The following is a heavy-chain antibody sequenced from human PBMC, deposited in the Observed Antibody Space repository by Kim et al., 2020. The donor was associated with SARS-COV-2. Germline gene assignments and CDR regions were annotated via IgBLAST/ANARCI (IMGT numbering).Heavy chain of an antibody. Sequence: GGSLRLSCAASGFTFSSYAMSWVRQAPGKGLEWVSVIYSGGSSTYYADSVKGRFTISRDNSKNTLYLQMNSLRAEDTAVYYCAKATDHSSRWPNWFDPWGQGTLVTVSS. D-gene: IGHD6-13*01. J-gene: IGHJ5*02. CDR2: IYSGGSST. V-gene: IGHV3-23*03. CDR3: AKATDHSSRWPNWFDP. CDR1: GFTFSSYA.